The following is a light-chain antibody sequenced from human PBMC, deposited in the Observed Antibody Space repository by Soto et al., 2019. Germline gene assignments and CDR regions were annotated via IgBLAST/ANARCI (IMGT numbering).Light chain of an antibody. Sequence: QSALTQPASVSGSPGQSITISCTRSSTDFENYNLVSWYQHCPDKAPKLIIYDGTKRPSEISDRFSGSESDTTASLIISGLQPEDEADYYCSSYAGSSARGVFGGGTKLNVL. CDR1: STDFENYNL. CDR2: DGT. V-gene: IGLV2-23*01. CDR3: SSYAGSSARGV. J-gene: IGLJ3*02.